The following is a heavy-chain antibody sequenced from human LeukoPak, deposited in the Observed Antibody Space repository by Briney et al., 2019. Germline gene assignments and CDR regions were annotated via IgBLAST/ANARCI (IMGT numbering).Heavy chain of an antibody. J-gene: IGHJ5*02. CDR3: AKVRAYGSGSYSPGFDP. V-gene: IGHV3-23*01. Sequence: GGSLRLSCAASGFTFSDYYMSWIRQAPGKGLEWVSAISGSGGSTYYADSVKGRFTISRDNSKNTLYLQMNSLRAEDTAVYYCAKVRAYGSGSYSPGFDPWGQGTLVTVSS. CDR2: ISGSGGST. D-gene: IGHD3-10*01. CDR1: GFTFSDYY.